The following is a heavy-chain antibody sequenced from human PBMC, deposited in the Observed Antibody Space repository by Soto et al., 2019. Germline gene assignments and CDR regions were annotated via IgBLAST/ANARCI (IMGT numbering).Heavy chain of an antibody. CDR1: GFTFSNFA. CDR2: ISYDGNDK. J-gene: IGHJ4*02. CDR3: ARDVTTTVPAGFDD. Sequence: GGSLRLSCAASGFTFSNFAMHWVRQAPGKGLEWVAVISYDGNDKYHADSVKGRFTVSRDNSKDTLYVQMNSLRPEDTAIYYCARDVTTTVPAGFDDWGQGALVTVSS. V-gene: IGHV3-30-3*01. D-gene: IGHD2-2*01.